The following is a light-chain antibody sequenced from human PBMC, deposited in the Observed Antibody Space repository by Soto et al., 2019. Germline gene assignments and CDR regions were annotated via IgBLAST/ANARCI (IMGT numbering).Light chain of an antibody. J-gene: IGLJ3*02. CDR2: EVS. V-gene: IGLV2-14*01. CDR3: QSYDSNLVGLV. CDR1: NNDVGVYKF. Sequence: QSALTQPASVSGSPGQSITISCTGTNNDVGVYKFVSWYQHHPNKAPKLIIYEVSYRPSGVSDRFSGSKSATSASLAITGLQPGDEADYYCQSYDSNLVGLVFGAGTKVTVL.